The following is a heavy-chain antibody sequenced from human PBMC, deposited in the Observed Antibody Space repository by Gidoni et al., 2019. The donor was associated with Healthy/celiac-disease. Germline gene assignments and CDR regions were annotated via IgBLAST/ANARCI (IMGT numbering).Heavy chain of an antibody. Sequence: QVQLQQWVAGLLKPSETLSLTCAVYGGSLSGYYWSWIRQPPGKGLEGIGEINHSGSTNYNPSLKSRVTIAVDTSKNQFSLKLSSVTAADTAVYYCARVTGTTRYYYYGMDVWGQGTTVTVSS. V-gene: IGHV4-34*01. CDR1: GGSLSGYY. D-gene: IGHD1-7*01. J-gene: IGHJ6*02. CDR2: INHSGST. CDR3: ARVTGTTRYYYYGMDV.